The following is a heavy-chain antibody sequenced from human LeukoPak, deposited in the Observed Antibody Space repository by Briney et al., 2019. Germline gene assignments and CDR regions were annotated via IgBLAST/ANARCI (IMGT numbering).Heavy chain of an antibody. CDR2: ISGSGGST. CDR3: ASPRTLGSGYSYYHMDV. CDR1: GFTLRNYA. D-gene: IGHD3-3*01. J-gene: IGHJ6*03. V-gene: IGHV3-23*01. Sequence: PGGSLRLSCAASGFTLRNYAMSWVRQAPGKGLEWVSGISGSGGSTYYADSVKGRFTISRDNAKNSLYLQMNSLRAEDTAVYYCASPRTLGSGYSYYHMDVWGKGTTVTVSS.